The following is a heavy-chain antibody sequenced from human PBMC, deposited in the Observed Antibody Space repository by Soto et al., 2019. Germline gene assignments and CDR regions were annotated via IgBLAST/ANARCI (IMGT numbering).Heavy chain of an antibody. CDR3: ARGLVVVAAFAY. Sequence: SETLSLTCTVSGGSISSGGYYWSWIRQHPGKGLEWIGYIYYSGSTYYNPSLKSRVTISVDTSKNQFSLKLSSVTAADTAVYYCARGLVVVAAFAYWGQGTLVTVSS. CDR2: IYYSGST. CDR1: GGSISSGGYY. J-gene: IGHJ4*02. V-gene: IGHV4-31*03. D-gene: IGHD2-15*01.